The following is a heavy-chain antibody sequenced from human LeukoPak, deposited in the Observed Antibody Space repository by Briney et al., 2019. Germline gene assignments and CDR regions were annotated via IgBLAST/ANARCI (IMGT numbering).Heavy chain of an antibody. CDR3: ARRGGRWLQFSRPPSFDY. CDR1: EFSVGSNY. Sequence: GGSLRLSRTASEFSVGSNYMTWVRQAPGKGLEWVSLIYSGGSTYYADSVKGRFTISRDNSKNTLYLQMNSLRAEDTAVYYCARRGGRWLQFSRPPSFDYWGQGTLVTVSS. CDR2: IYSGGST. V-gene: IGHV3-66*01. D-gene: IGHD5-24*01. J-gene: IGHJ4*02.